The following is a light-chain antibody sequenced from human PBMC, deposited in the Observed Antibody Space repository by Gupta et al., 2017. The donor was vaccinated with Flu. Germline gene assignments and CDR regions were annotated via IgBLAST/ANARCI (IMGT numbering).Light chain of an antibody. J-gene: IGLJ3*02. CDR2: END. CDR3: GTWDDSLTAGV. V-gene: IGLV1-51*02. Sequence: SDANIGNNYVSWYQQLPGTAPKLLIYENDKRPSGIPDRFPGSKSGTSATLGITGLQTGDEADYYCGTWDDSLTAGVFGGETKLTVL. CDR1: DANIGNNY.